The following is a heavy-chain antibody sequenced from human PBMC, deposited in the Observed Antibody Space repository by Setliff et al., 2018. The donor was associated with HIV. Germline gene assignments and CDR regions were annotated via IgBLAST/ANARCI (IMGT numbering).Heavy chain of an antibody. CDR2: INVGNDNT. J-gene: IGHJ4*02. D-gene: IGHD4-17*01. V-gene: IGHV1-3*01. CDR3: ARSTTAD. Sequence: ASVKVSCKASGGTFSSYAKHLVRQAPGQRLEWMGWINVGNDNTKYSQTLQGRVTIARDTSASTAYMELSRLRSDDTAVYYCARSTTADWGQGTMVTVSS. CDR1: GGTFSSYA.